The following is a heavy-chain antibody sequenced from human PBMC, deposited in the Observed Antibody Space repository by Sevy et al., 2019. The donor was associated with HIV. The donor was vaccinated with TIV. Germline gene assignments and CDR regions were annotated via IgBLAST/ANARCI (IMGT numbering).Heavy chain of an antibody. Sequence: GGSLRLSCAASGFTFNNYGMFWVRQAPEEGLEWVSGITGGGGSTYYAASGKGRFTVSRDSSRNTLYLQMNSLRVEATAVYYCAKGNYETGTQYFDYWGQGILVTVSS. CDR2: ITGGGGST. CDR3: AKGNYETGTQYFDY. J-gene: IGHJ4*02. D-gene: IGHD3-22*01. CDR1: GFTFNNYG. V-gene: IGHV3-23*01.